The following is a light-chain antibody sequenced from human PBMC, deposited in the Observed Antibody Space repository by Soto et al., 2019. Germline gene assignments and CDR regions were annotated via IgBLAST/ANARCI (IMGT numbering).Light chain of an antibody. J-gene: IGKJ2*01. V-gene: IGKV3-20*01. Sequence: ETVLTQSPGTVSLSPGERATLSCTTSQSVRSNYLALYQQKPGQAPRLLIYGVFSRATGIPDRFSGSGSGTDFTLTISGLEPEDSAVYYCQHYDGSPRTFGQGTKLEI. CDR3: QHYDGSPRT. CDR2: GVF. CDR1: QSVRSNY.